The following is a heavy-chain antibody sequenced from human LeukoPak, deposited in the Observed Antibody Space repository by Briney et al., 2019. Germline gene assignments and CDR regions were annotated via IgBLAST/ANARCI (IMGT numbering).Heavy chain of an antibody. CDR3: AKVPDYYGSGRYH. J-gene: IGHJ4*02. CDR1: GFTFSSYS. CDR2: ISTSGSTI. D-gene: IGHD3-10*01. Sequence: GGSLRLSCAASGFTFSSYSMNWVRQAPGKGLEWVSYISTSGSTIYYADSVKGRFTISRDNAKNSLYLQMNSLRAEDTAVYYCAKVPDYYGSGRYHWGQGTLVTVSS. V-gene: IGHV3-48*04.